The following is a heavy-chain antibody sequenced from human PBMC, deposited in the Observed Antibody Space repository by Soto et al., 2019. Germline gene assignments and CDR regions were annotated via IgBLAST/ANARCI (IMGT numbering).Heavy chain of an antibody. CDR1: RFTFTPYE. CDR2: ISSSGSTI. Sequence: LRLSCAASRFTFTPYEMTWVRQAPGKGLEWISYISSSGSTIHYADSVKGRFSISRDNAKKSLFLQMNSLRAEDTAVYYCVREAPCSNGVCQFDYWGRGTLVTVS. CDR3: VREAPCSNGVCQFDY. V-gene: IGHV3-48*03. J-gene: IGHJ4*02. D-gene: IGHD2-8*01.